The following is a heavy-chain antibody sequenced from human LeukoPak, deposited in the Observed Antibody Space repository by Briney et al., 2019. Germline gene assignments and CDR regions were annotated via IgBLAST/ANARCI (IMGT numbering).Heavy chain of an antibody. CDR2: IYYSGSX. CDR3: ARISSVTKIPRTYYDFWSGYYYYGMDV. J-gene: IGHJ6*02. V-gene: IGHV4-59*08. D-gene: IGHD3-3*01. Sequence: KASETLSLTCTVSGGSISSYYWSWXRQPPGXGLEWIGYIYYSGSXNXXXXLKSRVTISVDTSKNQFSLKLSSVTAADTAVYYCARISSVTKIPRTYYDFWSGYYYYGMDVWGQGTTVTVSS. CDR1: GGSISSYY.